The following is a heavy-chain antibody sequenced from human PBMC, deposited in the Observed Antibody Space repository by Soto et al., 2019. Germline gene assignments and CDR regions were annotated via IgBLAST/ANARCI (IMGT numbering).Heavy chain of an antibody. CDR3: VREAYIGYGHAIDH. V-gene: IGHV4-59*01. D-gene: IGHD5-12*01. CDR2: NYHSGTT. J-gene: IGHJ4*02. CDR1: GVTISTYY. Sequence: PSETLSLTCAVSGVTISTYYWSRIRQPPGKGLEWIGYNYHSGTTNYNPSLKSRVTISVDTSKNQFSLRLTSVTAADTAIYYCVREAYIGYGHAIDHWGQGILVTVSS.